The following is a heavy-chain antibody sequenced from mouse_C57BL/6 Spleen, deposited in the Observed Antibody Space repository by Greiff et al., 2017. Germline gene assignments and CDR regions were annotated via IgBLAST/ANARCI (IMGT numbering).Heavy chain of an antibody. D-gene: IGHD1-1*01. CDR2: IRNKANNHAT. CDR1: GFTFSDAW. V-gene: IGHV6-6*01. J-gene: IGHJ4*01. CDR3: TRSTTVVATDYAMDY. Sequence: EVQGVESGGGLVQPGGSMKLSCAASGFTFSDAWMDWVRQSPEKGLEWVAEIRNKANNHATYYAESVKGRFTISRDDSKSSVYLQMNSLRAEDTGIYYCTRSTTVVATDYAMDYWGQGTSVTVSS.